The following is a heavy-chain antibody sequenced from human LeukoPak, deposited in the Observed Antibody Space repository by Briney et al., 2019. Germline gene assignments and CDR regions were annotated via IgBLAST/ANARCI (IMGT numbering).Heavy chain of an antibody. Sequence: SETLSLTCTVSGGSISSYYWSWIRQPPGQGLEWIGYIYYSGSTNYNPSLKSRVTISVDTSKNQFSLKLSSVTAADTAVYYCARVVVAANQYPDYWGQGTLVTVSS. D-gene: IGHD2-15*01. V-gene: IGHV4-59*01. J-gene: IGHJ4*02. CDR2: IYYSGST. CDR1: GGSISSYY. CDR3: ARVVVAANQYPDY.